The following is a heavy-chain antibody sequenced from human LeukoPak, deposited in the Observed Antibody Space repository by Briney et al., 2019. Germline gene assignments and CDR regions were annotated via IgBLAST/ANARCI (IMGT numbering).Heavy chain of an antibody. CDR2: ISGSGGST. CDR1: GFTFSGYA. V-gene: IGHV3-23*01. J-gene: IGHJ6*03. Sequence: GGSLRLSCAASGFTFSGYAMSWVRQAPGKGLEWVSAISGSGGSTYYADSVKGRFTISRDNSKNTLYLQMNSLRAEDTAVYYCAKGRSSWSYYYMDVWGKGTTVTVSS. D-gene: IGHD6-13*01. CDR3: AKGRSSWSYYYMDV.